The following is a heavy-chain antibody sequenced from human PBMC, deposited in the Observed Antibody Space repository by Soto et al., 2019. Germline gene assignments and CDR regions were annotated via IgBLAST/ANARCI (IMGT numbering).Heavy chain of an antibody. CDR2: ISGSGGST. CDR3: AKDSGSFPYGMDV. J-gene: IGHJ6*02. Sequence: QRGGSLRLSCAASGFTFSSSAMKWVRQAPGKGLEWVSAISGSGGSTYYADSVKGRFTISRDNSKNTLYLQMNSLRAEDTAVYYCAKDSGSFPYGMDVWGQGTTVTVSS. CDR1: GFTFSSSA. V-gene: IGHV3-23*01. D-gene: IGHD1-26*01.